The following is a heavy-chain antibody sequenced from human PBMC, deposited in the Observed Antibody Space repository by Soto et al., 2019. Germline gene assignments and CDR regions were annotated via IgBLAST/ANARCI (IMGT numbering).Heavy chain of an antibody. D-gene: IGHD3-10*01. V-gene: IGHV1-18*04. CDR1: GYSFTTYG. Sequence: QVQLVQSGAELKKPGASVKVSCKASGYSFTTYGLSWVRQAPGQGLEWMGGISAFNGNAIYAQKFQGRVTMTTDASTNTAYMELRNLMSDDTAVYYCASSLGGGSVEWFDPWGQGTLVTVSS. CDR2: ISAFNGNA. J-gene: IGHJ5*02. CDR3: ASSLGGGSVEWFDP.